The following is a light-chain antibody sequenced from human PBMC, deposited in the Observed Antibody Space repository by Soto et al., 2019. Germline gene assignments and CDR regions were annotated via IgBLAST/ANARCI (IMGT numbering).Light chain of an antibody. CDR2: AAS. V-gene: IGKV1-8*01. CDR1: QDIINY. J-gene: IGKJ1*01. CDR3: QQYYSYPRT. Sequence: AIRMTQSPSSLSASIGDKVSVTCRASQDIINYLAWYQQKPGKAPKLLIYAASTLESGVPSTFSGSGSGTDFTLTIRSLQSEDFATYYCQQYYSYPRTFGQGTKVEIK.